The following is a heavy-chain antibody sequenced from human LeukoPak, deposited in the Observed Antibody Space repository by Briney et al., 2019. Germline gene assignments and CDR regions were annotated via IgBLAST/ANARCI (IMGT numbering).Heavy chain of an antibody. J-gene: IGHJ4*02. V-gene: IGHV3-21*01. CDR1: GFTFSSYI. CDR3: ARDVCSGGSCYSFDY. D-gene: IGHD2-15*01. CDR2: ISSSSSYI. Sequence: GGSLRLSCAASGFTFSSYIMNWVRQAPGKGLEWVSSISSSSSYIYYADSVKGRFTISRDNAKNSLYLQMNSLRAEDTAVYYCARDVCSGGSCYSFDYWGQRTLVTVSS.